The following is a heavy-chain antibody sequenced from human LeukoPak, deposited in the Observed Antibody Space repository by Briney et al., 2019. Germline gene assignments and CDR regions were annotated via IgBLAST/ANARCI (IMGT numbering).Heavy chain of an antibody. V-gene: IGHV3-30*02. J-gene: IGHJ3*02. D-gene: IGHD5-18*01. CDR2: IRYDGSNK. CDR1: GFTFSSYG. Sequence: WGSLRLSCAASGFTFSSYGMHRVRQAPGKGLEWVAFIRYDGSNKYYADSVKGRFTISRDNSKNTLYLQMNSLRAEDTAVYYCAKMSSRNTASDAFDIWGQGTMVSVSS. CDR3: AKMSSRNTASDAFDI.